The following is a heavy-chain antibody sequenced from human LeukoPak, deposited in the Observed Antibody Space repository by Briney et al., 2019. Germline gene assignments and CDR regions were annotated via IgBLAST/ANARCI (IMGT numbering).Heavy chain of an antibody. CDR2: INHSGNS. CDR3: ARVKFLYGPYYYYGMDV. CDR1: GGSFSGYY. V-gene: IGHV4-34*01. J-gene: IGHJ6*02. D-gene: IGHD3-10*01. Sequence: SETLSLTCSVYGGSFSGYYWRWIRQPPGKGLEWIGEINHSGNSNYNPSLKSRVTISVDTSKNQFSLKLSSVTAADTAVYYCARVKFLYGPYYYYGMDVWGQGTTVTVSS.